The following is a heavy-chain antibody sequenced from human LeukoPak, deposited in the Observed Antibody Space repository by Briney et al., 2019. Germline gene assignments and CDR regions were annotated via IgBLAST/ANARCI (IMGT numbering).Heavy chain of an antibody. CDR2: ISGDGGST. CDR1: GFTFDDYA. V-gene: IGHV3-43*02. CDR3: ARGGATRGRFEN. D-gene: IGHD1-26*01. Sequence: GGSLRLSCAASGFTFDDYAMHWVRQAPGKGLEWVSLISGDGGSTYYADSVKGRFTISRDNLKNSLYLQMNSLRAEDTAVYYCARGGATRGRFENWGQGTLVTVSS. J-gene: IGHJ4*02.